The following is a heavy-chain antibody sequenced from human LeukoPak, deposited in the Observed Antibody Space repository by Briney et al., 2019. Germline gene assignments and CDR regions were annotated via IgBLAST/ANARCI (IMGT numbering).Heavy chain of an antibody. CDR2: INGSGGST. D-gene: IGHD5-18*01. Sequence: GGSLRLSCAASGFTFSSYAMSWARQAQGKGLEWVSAINGSGGSTHHADSVKGRFTISRDNSKNTLYLQMNSLRAEDTAVYYCAKDSRQLWLLWFDHWGHGTLVSVSS. V-gene: IGHV3-23*01. J-gene: IGHJ5*02. CDR1: GFTFSSYA. CDR3: AKDSRQLWLLWFDH.